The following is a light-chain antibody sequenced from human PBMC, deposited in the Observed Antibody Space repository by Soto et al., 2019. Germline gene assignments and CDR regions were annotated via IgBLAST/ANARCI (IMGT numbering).Light chain of an antibody. CDR1: SSDVGGYNY. V-gene: IGLV2-8*01. Sequence: QSVLTQPPSASGSPGQSVTISCTGTSSDVGGYNYVSWYQQHPGKAPKVMIYEVNKRPSGVPDRFSGSKSGNTASLTVSGLQAEDEADYFCKSYTGINNWVFSGGTKVTVL. CDR2: EVN. CDR3: KSYTGINNWV. J-gene: IGLJ3*02.